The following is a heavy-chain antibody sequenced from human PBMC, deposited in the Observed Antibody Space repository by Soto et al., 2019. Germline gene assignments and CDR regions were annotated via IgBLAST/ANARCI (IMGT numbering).Heavy chain of an antibody. V-gene: IGHV4-59*08. Sequence: QVQLQESGPGLVKPSETLSLTCTVSGGSISSYYWSWIRQPPGKGLEWIGYIYSSGSTVYNPSLKSRLTISLDTSKNQVSLNLSSVTAADTAVYYCTRPNQGDYAFDIWGQGTMVTVSS. CDR1: GGSISSYY. CDR2: IYSSGST. J-gene: IGHJ3*02. D-gene: IGHD2-21*02. CDR3: TRPNQGDYAFDI.